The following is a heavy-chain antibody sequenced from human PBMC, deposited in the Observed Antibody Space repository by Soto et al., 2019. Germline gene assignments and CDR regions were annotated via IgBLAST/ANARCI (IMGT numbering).Heavy chain of an antibody. CDR3: ARTPQYSSGWNGGFDY. CDR1: GDFLTTYC. V-gene: IGHV4-59*01. J-gene: IGHJ4*02. D-gene: IGHD6-19*01. CDR2: IFYGGHT. Sequence: SETLSLTCDVSGDFLTTYCWNWIRQSPGKGLEWIGYIFYGGHTNYNPSLRGRATISVDTSKNQFSLKLSSVTAADTAVYYCARTPQYSSGWNGGFDYWGQGTLVTVSS.